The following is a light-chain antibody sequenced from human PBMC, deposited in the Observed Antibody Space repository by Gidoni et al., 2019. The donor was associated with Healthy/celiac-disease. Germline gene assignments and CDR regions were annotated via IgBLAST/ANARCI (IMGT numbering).Light chain of an antibody. CDR2: SNN. Sequence: QSVLTQPPSASGTPGQGVTISCSGSSSNIGSNTVNWYQQLPGTAPKLLIYSNNQRPSGVPDRFSGSKSGTSASLAISGLQSEDEADYYWAAWDDSLNGPVFGGGTKLTVL. V-gene: IGLV1-44*01. CDR1: SSNIGSNT. CDR3: AAWDDSLNGPV. J-gene: IGLJ2*01.